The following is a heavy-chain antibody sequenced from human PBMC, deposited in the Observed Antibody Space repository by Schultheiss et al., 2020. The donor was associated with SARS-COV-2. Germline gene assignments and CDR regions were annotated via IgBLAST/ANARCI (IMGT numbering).Heavy chain of an antibody. V-gene: IGHV3-33*06. CDR2: IWYDGSNK. D-gene: IGHD3-3*01. J-gene: IGHJ5*02. CDR1: GFTFDDYA. Sequence: GGSLRLSCAASGFTFDDYAMHWVRQAPGKGLEWVAVIWYDGSNKYYADSVKGRFTISRDNSKNTLYLQMNSLRAEDTAVYYCAKGRVYDFWSGYYKSWGQGTLVTVSS. CDR3: AKGRVYDFWSGYYKS.